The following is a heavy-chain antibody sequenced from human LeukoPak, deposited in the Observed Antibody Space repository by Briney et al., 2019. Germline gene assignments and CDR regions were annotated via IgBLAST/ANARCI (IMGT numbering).Heavy chain of an antibody. CDR1: GGSISSYY. J-gene: IGHJ4*02. V-gene: IGHV4-59*01. D-gene: IGHD4-11*01. CDR3: ARDPYSNYEFDY. CDR2: IYYSGST. Sequence: SETLSLTCTVSGGSISSYYWSWIRQPPGKGQEWVGYIYYSGSTNYNPSLKSRVTISVDTSKNQFSLKLSSVTAADTAVYYCARDPYSNYEFDYWGQGTLVTVSS.